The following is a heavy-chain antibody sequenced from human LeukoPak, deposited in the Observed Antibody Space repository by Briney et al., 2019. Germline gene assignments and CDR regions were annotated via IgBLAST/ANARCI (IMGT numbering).Heavy chain of an antibody. CDR2: IYYSGST. D-gene: IGHD5-12*01. J-gene: IGHJ5*02. CDR3: ARVVATAWNWFDP. V-gene: IGHV4-38-2*02. Sequence: PSETLSLTCTVSGYSISSGYYWGWIRQPPGKGLEWIGSIYYSGSTYCNSSLKSRVTISVDTSKNQISLNLSSVTAADTAVYYCARVVATAWNWFDPWGQGTLVTVSS. CDR1: GYSISSGYY.